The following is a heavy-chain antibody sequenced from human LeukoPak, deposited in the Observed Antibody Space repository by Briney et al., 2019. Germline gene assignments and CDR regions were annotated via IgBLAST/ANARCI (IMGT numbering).Heavy chain of an antibody. Sequence: GGSLRLSCAASGFTFSSYAMSWVRQAPGKGLEWVSGISGSGALTYYADSVKGRFTISRDNSKNTLYLQMNSLRAEDTAVYYCAREMATLGNAFDIWGQGTMVTVSS. CDR1: GFTFSSYA. CDR3: AREMATLGNAFDI. D-gene: IGHD5-24*01. J-gene: IGHJ3*02. CDR2: ISGSGALT. V-gene: IGHV3-23*01.